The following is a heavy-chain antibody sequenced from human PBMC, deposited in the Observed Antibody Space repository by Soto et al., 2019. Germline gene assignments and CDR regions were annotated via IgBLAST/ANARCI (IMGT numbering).Heavy chain of an antibody. J-gene: IGHJ3*02. CDR2: INHSGST. CDR1: GGSFSGYY. D-gene: IGHD6-13*01. V-gene: IGHV4-34*01. CDR3: ARGPTPRYSSSCPI. Sequence: QVQLQQWGAGLLKPSETLSLTCAVYGGSFSGYYWSWIRQPPGKGLEWIGEINHSGSTNYNPSLKSRVTIPVDTSKNQFSLKLSSVTAADTAVYYCARGPTPRYSSSCPIWGQGTMVTVSS.